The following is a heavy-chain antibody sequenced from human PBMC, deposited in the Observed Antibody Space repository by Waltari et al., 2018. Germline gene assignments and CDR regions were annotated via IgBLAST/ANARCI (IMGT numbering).Heavy chain of an antibody. CDR2: ISSSGSTI. CDR1: GFTFSDYY. V-gene: IGHV3-11*04. CDR3: ARDVFREAVAGNNFDY. D-gene: IGHD6-19*01. Sequence: QVQLVESGGGLVKPGGSLRLSCAASGFTFSDYYMSWIRQAPGKGLEWVSYISSSGSTIYSADSVKCRFTISRDNAKNSLYLQMNSLRAEDTAVYYCARDVFREAVAGNNFDYWGQGTLVTVSS. J-gene: IGHJ4*02.